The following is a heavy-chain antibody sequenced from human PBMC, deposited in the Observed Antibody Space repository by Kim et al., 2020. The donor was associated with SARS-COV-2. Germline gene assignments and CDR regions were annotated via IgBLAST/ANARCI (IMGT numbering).Heavy chain of an antibody. Sequence: GGSLRLSCAASGFTVSSNYMSWVRQAPGKGLEWVSVIYSGGSTYYADSVKGRFTISRDNSKNTLYLQMNSLRAEDTAVYYCARELRYYGDYNLWVDYYYYGMDVWGQGTTVTVSS. CDR3: ARELRYYGDYNLWVDYYYYGMDV. V-gene: IGHV3-53*01. D-gene: IGHD4-17*01. J-gene: IGHJ6*02. CDR2: IYSGGST. CDR1: GFTVSSNY.